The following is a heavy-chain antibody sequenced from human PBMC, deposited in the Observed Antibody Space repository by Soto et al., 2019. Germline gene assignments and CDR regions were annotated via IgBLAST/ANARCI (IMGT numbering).Heavy chain of an antibody. CDR1: GYTLTELS. V-gene: IGHV1-24*01. CDR3: AATDLRLGSTFDY. CDR2: FDPEDGET. D-gene: IGHD1-26*01. J-gene: IGHJ4*02. Sequence: ASVQVSCKVSGYTLTELSMHWVRQAPGKGLEWMGGFDPEDGETIYAQKFQGRVTMTEDTSTDTAYMELSSLRSEDTAVYYCAATDLRLGSTFDYWGQGTLVTVSS.